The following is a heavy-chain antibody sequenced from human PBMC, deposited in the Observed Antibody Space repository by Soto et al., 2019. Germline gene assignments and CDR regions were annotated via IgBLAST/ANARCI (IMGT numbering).Heavy chain of an antibody. D-gene: IGHD3-9*01. V-gene: IGHV3-48*02. CDR1: GFTFSSYS. Sequence: EVQLVESGGGLVQPGGSLRLSCAASGFTFSSYSMNWVRQAPGKGLEWVSYISSSSSTIYYADSVKGRFTISRDNAKNTLYLQMNRLGDEDTAVYYCARAGEDYDILTGYYLSYYYYYGMDVWGQGTTVTVSS. CDR3: ARAGEDYDILTGYYLSYYYYYGMDV. CDR2: ISSSSSTI. J-gene: IGHJ6*02.